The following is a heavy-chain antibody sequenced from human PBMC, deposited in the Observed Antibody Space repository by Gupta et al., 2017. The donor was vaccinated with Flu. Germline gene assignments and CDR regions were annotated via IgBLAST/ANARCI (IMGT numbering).Heavy chain of an antibody. J-gene: IGHJ4*02. V-gene: IGHV4-31*03. CDR2: IYYSGST. CDR3: ARVAAAGPGVTYYFDY. Sequence: QVQLQESGPGLVKPSQTLSLTCTVSGGSISSGGYYWSWIRQHPGKGLEWIGYIYYSGSTYYNPSLKSRVTISVDTSKNQCSLKLSSVTAADTAVYYCARVAAAGPGVTYYFDYWGQGTLVTGSS. CDR1: GGSISSGGYY. D-gene: IGHD6-13*01.